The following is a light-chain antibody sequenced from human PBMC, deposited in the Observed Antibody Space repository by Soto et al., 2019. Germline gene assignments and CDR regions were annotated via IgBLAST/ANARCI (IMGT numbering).Light chain of an antibody. J-gene: IGLJ1*01. V-gene: IGLV2-23*01. CDR3: CSYAGSSTYA. Sequence: QAARTQPSSVSGSPGQSITISCTGTISDVGSYNLVSWYQQHPGKAPKLMIYEGSKRPSGVSNRFSGSKSGNTASLTISGLQAEDEADYYCCSYAGSSTYAFRTRTKVTVL. CDR1: ISDVGSYNL. CDR2: EGS.